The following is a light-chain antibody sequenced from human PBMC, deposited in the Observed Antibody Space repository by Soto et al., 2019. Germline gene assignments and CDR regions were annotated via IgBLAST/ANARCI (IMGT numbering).Light chain of an antibody. CDR2: GAS. CDR3: QQYNNWLWT. CDR1: QSVSSN. V-gene: IGKV3-15*01. J-gene: IGKJ1*01. Sequence: EIVMTQSPATLSVSPGERATLSCRASQSVSSNLAWYQQKPGQAPRLLIYGASTRTIAIPDRFSGSGSGTDFTLTISSLKSEDFAVYYCQQYNNWLWTFGLGTKVDIK.